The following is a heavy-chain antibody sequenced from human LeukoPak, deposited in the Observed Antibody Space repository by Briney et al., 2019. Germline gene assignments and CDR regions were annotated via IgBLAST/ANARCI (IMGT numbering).Heavy chain of an antibody. V-gene: IGHV3-48*03. CDR3: AELGITMIGGV. CDR1: GFTFSSYE. CDR2: ISSSGSTI. D-gene: IGHD3-10*02. J-gene: IGHJ6*04. Sequence: GGSLGLSCAASGFTFSSYEMSWVRQAPGKGLEWVSYISSSGSTIYYADSAKGRFTISRDNAKNSLYLQMNSLRAEDTAVYYCAELGITMIGGVWGKGTTVTISS.